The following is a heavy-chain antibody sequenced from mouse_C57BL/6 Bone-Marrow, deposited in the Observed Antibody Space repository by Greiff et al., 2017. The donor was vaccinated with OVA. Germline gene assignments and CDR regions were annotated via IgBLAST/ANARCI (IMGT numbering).Heavy chain of an antibody. CDR2: IDPENGDT. V-gene: IGHV14-4*01. J-gene: IGHJ3*01. CDR3: TTSNTRGFAY. CDR1: GFNIKDDY. Sequence: VQLKKSGAELVRPGASVKLSCTASGFNIKDDYMHWVKQRPEQGLEWIGWIDPENGDTEYASKFQGKATITADTSSNTAYLQLSSLTSEDTAVYYCTTSNTRGFAYWGQGTLVTVSA. D-gene: IGHD3-1*01.